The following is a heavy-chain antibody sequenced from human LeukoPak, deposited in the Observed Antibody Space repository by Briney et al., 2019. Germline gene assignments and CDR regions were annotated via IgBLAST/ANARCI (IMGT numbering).Heavy chain of an antibody. D-gene: IGHD6-19*01. CDR3: AREERGQWLDFLDY. CDR2: INTNTGNP. Sequence: ASVKVSCKASGYTFTSYAMNWVRQAPGQGLEWMGWINTNTGNPTYAQGFTGRFVFSLDTSVSTAYLQISSLKAEDTAVYYCAREERGQWLDFLDYWGQGTLVTVSS. J-gene: IGHJ4*02. V-gene: IGHV7-4-1*02. CDR1: GYTFTSYA.